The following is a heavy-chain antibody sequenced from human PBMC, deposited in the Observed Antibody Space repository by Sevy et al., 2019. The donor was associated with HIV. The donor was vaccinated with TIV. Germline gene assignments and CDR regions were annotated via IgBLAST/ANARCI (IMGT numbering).Heavy chain of an antibody. Sequence: ASVKVSCKVSGYTLTGLSMHWVRQAPGKGLEWMGRFDPEDGEQIYQQNFQGRVTLTEDTSRDTAYMELSSLRYEDTAVYYCATAREYYQDSSGYLDFWGQGTLVTVSS. CDR2: FDPEDGEQ. CDR1: GYTLTGLS. CDR3: ATAREYYQDSSGYLDF. J-gene: IGHJ4*02. D-gene: IGHD3-22*01. V-gene: IGHV1-24*01.